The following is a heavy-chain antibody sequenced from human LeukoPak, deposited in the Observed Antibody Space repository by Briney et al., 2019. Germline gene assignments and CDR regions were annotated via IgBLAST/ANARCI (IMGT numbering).Heavy chain of an antibody. CDR1: GGSISSGGYY. Sequence: SETLSLTCTVSGGSISSGGYYWSWISQLPGKGLEWIGYIYYSGNTYYNSSLKSRVIISVGTSKNQFSLKLSSVTAADTAVYYRARADSSGTRFDYWGQGTLVTVSS. CDR3: ARADSSGTRFDY. D-gene: IGHD3-22*01. J-gene: IGHJ4*02. V-gene: IGHV4-31*03. CDR2: IYYSGNT.